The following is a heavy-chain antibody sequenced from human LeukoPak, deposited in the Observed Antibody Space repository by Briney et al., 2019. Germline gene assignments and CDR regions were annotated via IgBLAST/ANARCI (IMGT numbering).Heavy chain of an antibody. J-gene: IGHJ4*02. CDR3: ARFCSGGSCYPDFDY. Sequence: SETLSLTCTVSGGSISSGDYYWSWIRQPPGKGLEWIGYIYYSGGTYYNPSLKSRVTISVDTSKNQFSLKLSSVTAADTAVYYCARFCSGGSCYPDFDYWGQGTLVTVSS. V-gene: IGHV4-30-4*08. CDR2: IYYSGGT. CDR1: GGSISSGDYY. D-gene: IGHD2-15*01.